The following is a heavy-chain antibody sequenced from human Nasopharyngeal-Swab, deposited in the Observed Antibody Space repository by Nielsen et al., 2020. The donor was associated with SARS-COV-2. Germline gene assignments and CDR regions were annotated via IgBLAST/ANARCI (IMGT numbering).Heavy chain of an antibody. CDR2: ISSISSTI. CDR3: ARDRGSYGAYYYGMDV. V-gene: IGHV3-48*02. CDR1: GFTFSSYS. J-gene: IGHJ6*02. Sequence: GGSLRLSCAASGFTFSSYSMNWVRQAPGKGLEWVSYISSISSTIYYADSVKGRFTISRDNAKNSLYLQMNSLRDEDTAVYYCARDRGSYGAYYYGMDVWGQGTTVNVSS. D-gene: IGHD5-18*01.